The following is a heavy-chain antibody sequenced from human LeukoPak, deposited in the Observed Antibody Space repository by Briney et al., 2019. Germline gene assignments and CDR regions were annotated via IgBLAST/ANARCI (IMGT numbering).Heavy chain of an antibody. V-gene: IGHV3-11*06. CDR1: GFTFSDNY. J-gene: IGHJ4*02. CDR3: ARYDFGY. Sequence: TGGSLRLSCAASGFTFSDNYMSWIRQAPGKGLEWVSSISSSSSYIYYADSVKGRFTISRDNAKNSLYLQMNSLRAEDTAVYYCARYDFGYWGQGTLVTVSS. CDR2: ISSSSSYI.